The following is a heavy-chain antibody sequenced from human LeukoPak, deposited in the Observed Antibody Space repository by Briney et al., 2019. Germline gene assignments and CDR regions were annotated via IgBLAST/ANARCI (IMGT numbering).Heavy chain of an antibody. CDR2: ISASRGIT. CDR3: VRGSLASGVVVYYYYYLDV. Sequence: GGSLRLSCAASGFNYSSYTMNWVRQAPGMGLEWLSYISASRGITYYADSVKGRFTISRDNAKNSLYLQMNSLRAEDTAVYYCVRGSLASGVVVYYYYYLDVWGKGTTVTVPS. V-gene: IGHV3-48*01. J-gene: IGHJ6*03. D-gene: IGHD3-3*01. CDR1: GFNYSSYT.